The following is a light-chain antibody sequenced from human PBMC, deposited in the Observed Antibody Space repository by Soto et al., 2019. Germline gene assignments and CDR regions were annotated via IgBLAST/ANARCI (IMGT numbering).Light chain of an antibody. CDR3: QQADSFPLT. Sequence: DIQMTQSPSSVSASVGDRVIITCRASQDISSWLAWYQQKAGEAPKLLIFAASRLHSGVPSRFSGSVSGIDFTLTITNLQPEDFATYYCQQADSFPLTFGGGTKVEIK. J-gene: IGKJ4*01. CDR2: AAS. V-gene: IGKV1D-12*01. CDR1: QDISSW.